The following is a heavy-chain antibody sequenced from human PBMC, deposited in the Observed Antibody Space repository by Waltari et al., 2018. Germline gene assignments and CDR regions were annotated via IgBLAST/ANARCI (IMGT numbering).Heavy chain of an antibody. V-gene: IGHV3-30*02. CDR2: MSFDGSNK. CDR1: GFTFSDYG. J-gene: IGHJ6*03. Sequence: QVQLVESGGGVVQPGGSLRLSCAASGFTFSDYGMPWVRQAPGKGLEWVAFMSFDGSNKYYADSVKGRFTVSRDDSKSTLYLQMNGLRVEDTTVYYCAKGSSGTYSGWASYMDVWGKGTTVTVSS. D-gene: IGHD1-26*01. CDR3: AKGSSGTYSGWASYMDV.